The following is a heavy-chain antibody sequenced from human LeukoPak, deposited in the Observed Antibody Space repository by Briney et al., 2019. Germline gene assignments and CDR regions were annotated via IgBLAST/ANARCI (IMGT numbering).Heavy chain of an antibody. D-gene: IGHD3-10*01. J-gene: IGHJ4*02. CDR1: GGSISSGGYS. Sequence: SQTLSLTCAVSGGSISSGGYSWSWIRQPPGKGLEWIGYIYHSGSTYYNPSLKSRVTISVDTSKNQFSLKLSSVTAADTAVYYCARDLNYYGSGSSVDYWGQGTLVTVSS. CDR3: ARDLNYYGSGSSVDY. CDR2: IYHSGST. V-gene: IGHV4-30-2*05.